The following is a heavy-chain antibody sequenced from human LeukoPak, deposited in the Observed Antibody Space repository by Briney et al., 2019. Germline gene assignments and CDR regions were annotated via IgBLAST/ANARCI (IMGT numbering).Heavy chain of an antibody. D-gene: IGHD6-13*01. V-gene: IGHV3-43D*03. CDR1: DYG. Sequence: GGSLRLSCAASDYGMHWVRQAPGKGLEWVSFISWDGVNTFYADSVKGRFTIFRDNSKNSLFLQMNTLRTEDTAAYFCTRGASVGVAAPGHWGQGTLVTVSS. CDR2: ISWDGVNT. CDR3: TRGASVGVAAPGH. J-gene: IGHJ4*02.